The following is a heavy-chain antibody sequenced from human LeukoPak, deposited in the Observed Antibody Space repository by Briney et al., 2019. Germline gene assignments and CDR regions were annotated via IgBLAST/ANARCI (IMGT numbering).Heavy chain of an antibody. CDR3: ARGHSGYYYGSSGYPFDY. CDR1: GGSVSGYY. D-gene: IGHD3-22*01. J-gene: IGHJ4*02. V-gene: IGHV4-34*01. Sequence: PSETLSLTCAVYGGSVSGYYWSWIRQPPGKGLEWIGEINHSGSTNYNPSLKSRVTISIDTSKNQFSLKLSSVTAADTAVYYCARGHSGYYYGSSGYPFDYWGQGTLVTVSS. CDR2: INHSGST.